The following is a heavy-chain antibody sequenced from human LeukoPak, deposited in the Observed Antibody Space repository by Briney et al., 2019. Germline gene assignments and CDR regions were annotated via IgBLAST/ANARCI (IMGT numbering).Heavy chain of an antibody. D-gene: IGHD6-19*01. Sequence: RASVKVPCKASGYTFTGYYMHWVRQAPGQGLEWMGWINPNSGGTNYAQKFQGRVTMTRDTSISTAYMELSRLRSDDTAVYYCAREGSGWYYFDYWGQGTLVTVSS. CDR3: AREGSGWYYFDY. CDR2: INPNSGGT. CDR1: GYTFTGYY. J-gene: IGHJ4*02. V-gene: IGHV1-2*02.